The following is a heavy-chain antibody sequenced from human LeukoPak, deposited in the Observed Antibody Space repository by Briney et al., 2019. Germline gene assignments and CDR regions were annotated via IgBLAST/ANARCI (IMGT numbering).Heavy chain of an antibody. Sequence: SETLSLTCTVSGGSISSGDYYWSWIRQPPGKGLEWIGYIYYSGSTYYNPSLKSRVTISVDTSKNQFSLKLSPVTAADTAVYYCARDLTSVPAATHYFDYWGQGTLVTVSS. J-gene: IGHJ4*02. CDR1: GGSISSGDYY. CDR3: ARDLTSVPAATHYFDY. V-gene: IGHV4-30-4*01. D-gene: IGHD2-2*01. CDR2: IYYSGST.